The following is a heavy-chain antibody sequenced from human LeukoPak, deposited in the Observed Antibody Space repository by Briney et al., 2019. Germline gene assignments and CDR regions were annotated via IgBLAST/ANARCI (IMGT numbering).Heavy chain of an antibody. CDR1: GGSFSGYY. CDR2: INHSGST. Sequence: SETLSLTCAVYGGSFSGYYWSWIRQPPGKGLEWIGEINHSGSTNYNTFLKSRVTISVDTSKNQFSLKLSSVTAADTAVYYCARAVGSGSFQTYYYYMDVWGKGTTVTISS. D-gene: IGHD3-10*01. V-gene: IGHV4-34*01. CDR3: ARAVGSGSFQTYYYYMDV. J-gene: IGHJ6*03.